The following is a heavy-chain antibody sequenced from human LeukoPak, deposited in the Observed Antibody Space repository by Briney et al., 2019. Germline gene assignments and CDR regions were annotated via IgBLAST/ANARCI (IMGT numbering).Heavy chain of an antibody. Sequence: SQTLSLTCTVSGGSLSNSDSFWSWIRQPSGKGLEWIGYIYDSGNIYYNPSLMSRVTMSVDTSKNQFSLQLSSVTAADTAVYYCARAPDYDSSGDAFDIWGQGTMVTVSS. CDR2: IYDSGNI. V-gene: IGHV4-30-4*01. D-gene: IGHD3-22*01. CDR1: GGSLSNSDSF. J-gene: IGHJ3*02. CDR3: ARAPDYDSSGDAFDI.